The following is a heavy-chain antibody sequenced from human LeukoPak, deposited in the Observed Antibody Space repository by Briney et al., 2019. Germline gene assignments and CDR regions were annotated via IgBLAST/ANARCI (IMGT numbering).Heavy chain of an antibody. J-gene: IGHJ3*02. D-gene: IGHD3-10*01. CDR2: AYTDGRGT. CDR3: ARGSWTFDI. Sequence: GGSLRLSCAASGFTFSSHWMHWVRQAPGKGLVWVSRAYTDGRGTDYADSVKGRFTISRDNAKNTLYLQMNSLRAEDTAVYYCARGSWTFDIWGQGTMVTVSS. V-gene: IGHV3-74*01. CDR1: GFTFSSHW.